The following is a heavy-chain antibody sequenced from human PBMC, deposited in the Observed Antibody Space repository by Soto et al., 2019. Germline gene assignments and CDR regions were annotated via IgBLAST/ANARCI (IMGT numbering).Heavy chain of an antibody. CDR3: AKERGDSYGYAY. J-gene: IGHJ1*01. D-gene: IGHD5-18*01. V-gene: IGHV1-18*01. CDR2: ISAYNGNT. CDR1: GYTFTSYG. Sequence: QVQLVQSGAEVKKPGASVKVSCKASGYTFTSYGISWVRQAPVQGLEWMGCISAYNGNTNYAQKLQGRVTMTTDTSTSIAYMELRRLRSDDTAFYYCAKERGDSYGYAYWCQGTLVTVSS.